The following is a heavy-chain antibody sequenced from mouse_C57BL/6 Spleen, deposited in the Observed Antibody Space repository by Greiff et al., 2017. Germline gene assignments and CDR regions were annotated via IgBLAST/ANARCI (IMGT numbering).Heavy chain of an antibody. D-gene: IGHD2-3*01. CDR3: TSSYDGYSYAMDY. Sequence: VQLQQSGAELVRPGASVTLSCKASGYTFTDYEMHWVKQTPVHGLEWIGAIDPETGGTAYNQKFKGKAILTADKSSSTAYMELRSLTSEDSAVYYCTSSYDGYSYAMDYWGQGTSVTVSS. V-gene: IGHV1-15*01. CDR2: IDPETGGT. J-gene: IGHJ4*01. CDR1: GYTFTDYE.